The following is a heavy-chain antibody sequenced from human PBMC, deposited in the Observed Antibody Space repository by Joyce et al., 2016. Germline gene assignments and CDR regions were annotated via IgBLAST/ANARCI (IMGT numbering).Heavy chain of an antibody. D-gene: IGHD4-17*01. V-gene: IGHV1-2*02. Sequence: QVQLVQSGAEVKKPGASVKVSCEASGYTFTTYYIHWLRQAPGQGLELVGWMYPNSGGTDFAQKFQGRVTMTRDTSSSTAYLQLSRLTSDDTAVYYCARGLLDYGLFDYWGQGALVTVSS. J-gene: IGHJ4*02. CDR2: MYPNSGGT. CDR1: GYTFTTYY. CDR3: ARGLLDYGLFDY.